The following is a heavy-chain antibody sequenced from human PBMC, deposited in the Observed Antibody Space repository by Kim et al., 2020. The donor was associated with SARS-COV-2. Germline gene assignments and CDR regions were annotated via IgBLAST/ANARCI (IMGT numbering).Heavy chain of an antibody. J-gene: IGHJ6*02. D-gene: IGHD6-13*01. CDR1: GGSISSYY. V-gene: IGHV4-59*01. CDR3: ARDIIAAAATNYYYYYGMDV. CDR2: IYYSGST. Sequence: SETLSLTYTVSGGSISSYYWSWIRQPPGKGLEWIGYIYYSGSTNYNPSLKSRVTISVDTSKNQFSLKLSSVTAADTAVYYCARDIIAAAATNYYYYYGMDVWGQGTTVTVSS.